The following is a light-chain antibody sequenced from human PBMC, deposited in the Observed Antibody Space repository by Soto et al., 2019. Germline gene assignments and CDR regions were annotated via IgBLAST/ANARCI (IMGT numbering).Light chain of an antibody. V-gene: IGLV2-14*03. CDR1: SDDIGSFKY. CDR3: CSYPPNSALVV. Sequence: QSVLTQPASVSGSPGQSITISCTGTSDDIGSFKYVSWYQQHPDQAPKLVIFDVSNRPSGLFNRFSGSKSGNTASLTISGLQTEDEADYYCCSYPPNSALVVFGSGTKVTV. J-gene: IGLJ1*01. CDR2: DVS.